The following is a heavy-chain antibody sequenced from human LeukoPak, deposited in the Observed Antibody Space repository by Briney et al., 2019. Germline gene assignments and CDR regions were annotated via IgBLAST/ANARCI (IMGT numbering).Heavy chain of an antibody. J-gene: IGHJ4*02. CDR3: ARHLGYGDYRGNDY. D-gene: IGHD4-17*01. CDR1: GGSFSGYY. Sequence: SETLSLTCAVYGGSFSGYYWSWIRQPPGKGLEWIGEINHSGSTNYNPSLKSRVTISVDTSKNQFSLKLSSVTAADTAVYYCARHLGYGDYRGNDYWGQGTLVTVSS. CDR2: INHSGST. V-gene: IGHV4-34*01.